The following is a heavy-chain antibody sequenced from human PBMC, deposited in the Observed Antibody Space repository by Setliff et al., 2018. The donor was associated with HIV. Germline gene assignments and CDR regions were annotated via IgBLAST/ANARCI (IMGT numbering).Heavy chain of an antibody. CDR1: GFTFSGSP. J-gene: IGHJ4*02. V-gene: IGHV3-73*01. CDR2: ILDKANGYAT. CDR3: TRPQYFYDIGGSDY. Sequence: PGGSLRLSCAASGFTFSGSPLHWVRQASGKGLEWVGRILDKANGYATAYAASVKGRFTISRDDSMNTAYLQMNSLKIEDTAVYYCTRPQYFYDIGGSDYRGQGTLVTVSS. D-gene: IGHD3-22*01.